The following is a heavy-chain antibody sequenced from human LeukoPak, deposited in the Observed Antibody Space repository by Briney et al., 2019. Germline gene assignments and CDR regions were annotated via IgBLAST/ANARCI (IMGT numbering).Heavy chain of an antibody. CDR2: IYYSGST. Sequence: PSQTLSLTCTVSGGSISSGGYYWSWIRQHPGRGLEWFGYIYYSGSTYCNPSLKSRVTISVDTSKNQFSLKLGSVTAADTAVYYCARCPTMTTLTNFDYWGQGTLVTVSS. CDR3: ARCPTMTTLTNFDY. J-gene: IGHJ4*02. V-gene: IGHV4-31*03. D-gene: IGHD4-11*01. CDR1: GGSISSGGYY.